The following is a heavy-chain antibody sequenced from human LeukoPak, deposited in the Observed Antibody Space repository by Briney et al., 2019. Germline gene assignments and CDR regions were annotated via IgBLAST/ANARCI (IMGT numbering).Heavy chain of an antibody. CDR1: GFMFDDYG. V-gene: IGHV3-20*04. CDR2: INWSGSST. J-gene: IGHJ3*02. D-gene: IGHD3-22*01. CDR3: ARDRYYDSSRRSDAFDI. Sequence: PGGSLRLSCAASGFMFDDYGMSWVRQAPGKGLEWVSGINWSGSSTGYADSVKGRFTISRDNSKNSLYLQMNSLRAEDTALYYCARDRYYDSSRRSDAFDIWGQGTMVTVSS.